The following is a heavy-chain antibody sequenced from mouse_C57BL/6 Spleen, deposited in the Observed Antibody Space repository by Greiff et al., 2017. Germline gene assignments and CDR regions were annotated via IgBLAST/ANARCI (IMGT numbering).Heavy chain of an antibody. D-gene: IGHD2-10*01. V-gene: IGHV1-64*01. Sequence: QVQLQQPGAELVKPGASVKLSCKASGYTFTSYWMHWVKQRPGQGLEWIGMIHPNSGSTNYNEKFKSKATQTVDKSSSTAYMQLSSLTSEDSAVYYCARRPYPSWYFDVWGTGTTVTVSS. CDR1: GYTFTSYW. CDR2: IHPNSGST. CDR3: ARRPYPSWYFDV. J-gene: IGHJ1*03.